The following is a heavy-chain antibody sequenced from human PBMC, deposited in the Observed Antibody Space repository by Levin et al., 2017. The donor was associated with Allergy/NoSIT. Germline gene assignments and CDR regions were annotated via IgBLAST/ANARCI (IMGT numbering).Heavy chain of an antibody. CDR2: IYPGDSDT. CDR1: GYSFTSYW. Sequence: SGESLKISCKGSGYSFTSYWIGWVRQMPGKGLEWMGIIYPGDSDTRYSPSFQGQVTISDDKSITAAYLQWSSLKASDTAMYYCARRALDYGDYRFDYWGQGTLVTVSS. D-gene: IGHD4-17*01. CDR3: ARRALDYGDYRFDY. V-gene: IGHV5-51*01. J-gene: IGHJ4*02.